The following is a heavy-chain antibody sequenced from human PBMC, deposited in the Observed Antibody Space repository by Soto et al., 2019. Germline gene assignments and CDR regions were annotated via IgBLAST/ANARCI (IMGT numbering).Heavy chain of an antibody. D-gene: IGHD2-2*01. Sequence: QVQLVQSGAEVKKPGSSVKVSCKASGGTFSSYAISWVRQAPGQGLEWMGGIIPIFGTANYAQKFQGRVTITADKSTSTAYMELSSLRSEDTAVYYCARDQYCSTTSCSYYYYGMDVWGHGTTVTVSS. CDR3: ARDQYCSTTSCSYYYYGMDV. CDR2: IIPIFGTA. J-gene: IGHJ6*02. V-gene: IGHV1-69*06. CDR1: GGTFSSYA.